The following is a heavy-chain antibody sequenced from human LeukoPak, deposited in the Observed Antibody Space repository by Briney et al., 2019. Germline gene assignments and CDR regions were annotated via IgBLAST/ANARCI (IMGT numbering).Heavy chain of an antibody. J-gene: IGHJ3*02. Sequence: SQTLSLTCAVSGGSISSGGYSWSWIRQPPGKGLEWIGYIYHSGSTYYNPSLKSRVTISVDRSKNQFSLELSSVTAADTAVYYCARDGYGFDAFDIWGQGTMVTVSS. CDR3: ARDGYGFDAFDI. CDR1: GGSISSGGYS. D-gene: IGHD4-17*01. V-gene: IGHV4-30-2*01. CDR2: IYHSGST.